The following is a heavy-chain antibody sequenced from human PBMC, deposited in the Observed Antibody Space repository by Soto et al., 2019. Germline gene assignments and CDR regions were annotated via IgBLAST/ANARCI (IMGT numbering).Heavy chain of an antibody. Sequence: ASVKVSCKASGYTFTSYTIHWVRQAPGQRLEWMGWVNTGNGNTKYSQNFQGRVTMTGDTSASSVYMELSSLRSEDTAVYYCARALYSTSSEEHWGQGTLVTVSS. CDR3: ARALYSTSSEEH. CDR1: GYTFTSYT. J-gene: IGHJ4*02. V-gene: IGHV1-3*04. D-gene: IGHD6-6*01. CDR2: VNTGNGNT.